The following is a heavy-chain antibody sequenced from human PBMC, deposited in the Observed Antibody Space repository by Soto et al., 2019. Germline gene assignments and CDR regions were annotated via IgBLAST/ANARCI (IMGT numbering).Heavy chain of an antibody. CDR1: GYTLTELS. CDR3: AGDADIVVVPVAMMDIGATQGYYYYYMDV. V-gene: IGHV1-24*01. J-gene: IGHJ6*03. Sequence: ASVKVSCKVSGYTLTELSMHWVRQAPGKGLKWMGGFDPEDGETIYAQKFQGRVTMTEDTSTSTAYMELRSLRSDDTAVYYCAGDADIVVVPVAMMDIGATQGYYYYYMDVWGKGTTVTVSS. CDR2: FDPEDGET. D-gene: IGHD2-2*01.